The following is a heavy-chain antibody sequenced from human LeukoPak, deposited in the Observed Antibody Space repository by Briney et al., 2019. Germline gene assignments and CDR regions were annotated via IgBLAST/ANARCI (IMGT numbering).Heavy chain of an antibody. CDR1: GFSFNSHS. Sequence: PGGSLRLSCAASGFSFNSHSMNWVRQAPGKGLEWVSYISSTTRTIFYADSVKGRFTISRDNAKNSLHLQMNSLRAEDTAVYYCAKVHYTASFPGSFPGRNYFDSWGQGSLVTVSP. CDR2: ISSTTRTI. V-gene: IGHV3-48*04. J-gene: IGHJ4*02. D-gene: IGHD1-26*01. CDR3: AKVHYTASFPGSFPGRNYFDS.